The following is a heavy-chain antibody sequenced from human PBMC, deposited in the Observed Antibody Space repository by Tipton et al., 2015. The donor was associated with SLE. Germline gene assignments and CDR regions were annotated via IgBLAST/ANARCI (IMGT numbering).Heavy chain of an antibody. CDR3: ARDPKGYYYYMDV. CDR1: GYNFRSFA. Sequence: QLVQSGAEVKKPGASVKVSCKASGYNFRSFAISWVRQAPGQGLEWMGWISGYNGHTNYAQKLQGRVTMTTDASTSTAYMELRSLRSDDTAVYYCARDPKGYYYYMDVWGKGTTVTVSS. J-gene: IGHJ6*03. CDR2: ISGYNGHT. V-gene: IGHV1-18*01.